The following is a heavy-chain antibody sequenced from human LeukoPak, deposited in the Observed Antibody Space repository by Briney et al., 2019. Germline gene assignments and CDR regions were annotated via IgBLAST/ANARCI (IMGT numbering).Heavy chain of an antibody. CDR2: IYHSGST. CDR1: GGSISSGGYS. V-gene: IGHV4-30-2*05. Sequence: SETLSLTCAVSGGSISSGGYSWSWIRQPPGKGLEWIGYIYHSGSTYYNPSLKSRVTISVDTSKNQFSLKLSSVTAADTAVYYCARGPYYYGMDVWGQGTTVTVSS. CDR3: ARGPYYYGMDV. J-gene: IGHJ6*02.